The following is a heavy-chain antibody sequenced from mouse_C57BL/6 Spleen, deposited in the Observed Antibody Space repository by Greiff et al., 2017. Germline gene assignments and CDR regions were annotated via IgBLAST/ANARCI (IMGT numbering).Heavy chain of an antibody. V-gene: IGHV1-72*01. CDR2: IDPSSGGT. J-gene: IGHJ2*01. CDR3: ATTDFDY. CDR1: GFTFTSYW. Sequence: QVQLLQPGAELVKPGASVTLSCTASGFTFTSYWMHWVQQRPGRGLEWIGRIDPSSGGTKYNEKFKSKATLTVDKPSSTAYMQLSSLTSEDSAVYYCATTDFDYWGQGTTLTVSS.